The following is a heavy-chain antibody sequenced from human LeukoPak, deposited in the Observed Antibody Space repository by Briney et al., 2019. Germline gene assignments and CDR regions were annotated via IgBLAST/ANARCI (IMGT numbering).Heavy chain of an antibody. CDR3: ARHSSYYGNFDY. J-gene: IGHJ4*02. D-gene: IGHD3-10*01. V-gene: IGHV4-39*01. CDR1: GGSISSSSYY. Sequence: PSXXLSLTCSVSGGSISSSSYYWGWIRQPPGKGLEWIGSIYYSGSTYYNPSLKSRVTISVDTSKNQFSLKLSSVTAADTAVYHCARHSSYYGNFDYWGQGTLVTVSS. CDR2: IYYSGST.